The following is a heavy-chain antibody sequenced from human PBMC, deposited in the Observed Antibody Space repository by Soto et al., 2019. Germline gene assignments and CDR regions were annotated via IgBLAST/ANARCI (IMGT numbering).Heavy chain of an antibody. CDR2: INAGNGNT. CDR3: ARDMSGHIAVAGTGDAFDI. D-gene: IGHD6-19*01. Sequence: ASVTVSYRASVYTFTSYAMHWVRQAPGQRLEWMGWINAGNGNTKYSQKFQGRVTITRDTSASTAYMELSSLRSEDTAVYYCARDMSGHIAVAGTGDAFDIWGQGTMVTVSS. J-gene: IGHJ3*02. CDR1: VYTFTSYA. V-gene: IGHV1-3*01.